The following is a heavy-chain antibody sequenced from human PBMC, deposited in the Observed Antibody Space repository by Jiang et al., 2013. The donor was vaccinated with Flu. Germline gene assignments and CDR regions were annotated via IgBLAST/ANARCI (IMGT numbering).Heavy chain of an antibody. CDR1: GGSITYYY. J-gene: IGHJ5*02. CDR3: ARQFKRWLVHDP. CDR2: IYDNGNT. Sequence: LLKPSETLSLTCTVSGGSITYYYWSWIRQPPGKGLEWIGNIYDNGNTTYNPSLKSRVTISLDTSKNQFSLRLTPVTAADTAVYYCARQFKRWLVHDPWGQGTLVTVSS. D-gene: IGHD6-19*01. V-gene: IGHV4-59*08.